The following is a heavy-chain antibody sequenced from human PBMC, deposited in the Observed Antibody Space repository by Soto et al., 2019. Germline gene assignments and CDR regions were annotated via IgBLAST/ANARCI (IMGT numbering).Heavy chain of an antibody. CDR3: ATMTSSRARNWLDP. CDR2: IYYSGNT. Sequence: QLQLQGSGPGLEKPSAALSLNCTVSGGSISSTLYYWGWIRQPPGKGLEWIGGIYYSGNTYYNPSNRRRFTTSADTSKNRFSLRLSSVTAADATMDYCATMTSSRARNWLDPWGQGTLVTVSS. CDR1: GGSISSTLYY. D-gene: IGHD2-2*01. V-gene: IGHV4-39*02. J-gene: IGHJ5*02.